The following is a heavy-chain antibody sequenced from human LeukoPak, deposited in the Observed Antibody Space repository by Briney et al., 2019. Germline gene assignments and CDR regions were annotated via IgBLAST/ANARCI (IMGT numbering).Heavy chain of an antibody. D-gene: IGHD3-10*01. V-gene: IGHV3-30-3*01. Sequence: GGSLRLSCAASGSTFSSYAMHWVRQAPGKGLEWVAVISYDGSNKYYADSVKGRFTISRDNSKNTLYLQMNSLRAEDTAVYYCARDPNYYGSLPLDYWGQGTLVTVCS. CDR3: ARDPNYYGSLPLDY. CDR2: ISYDGSNK. CDR1: GSTFSSYA. J-gene: IGHJ4*02.